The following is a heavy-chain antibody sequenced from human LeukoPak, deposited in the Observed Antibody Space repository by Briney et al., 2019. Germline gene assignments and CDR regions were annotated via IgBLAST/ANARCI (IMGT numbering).Heavy chain of an antibody. V-gene: IGHV1-8*01. CDR1: GYTFTSYD. CDR2: MNPNSGNT. CDR3: ARARGIAVAARRWFDP. J-gene: IGHJ5*02. Sequence: ASVKVSCKASGYTFTSYDINWVRQATGQGLEWMGWMNPNSGNTGQAQKFQGRITMTRNTSISTAYMELSSLRPEDTAVYYCARARGIAVAARRWFDPWGQGTLVTVSS. D-gene: IGHD6-19*01.